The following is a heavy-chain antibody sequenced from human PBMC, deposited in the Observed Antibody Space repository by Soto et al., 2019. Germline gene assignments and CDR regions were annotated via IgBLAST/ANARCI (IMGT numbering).Heavy chain of an antibody. CDR3: ARQAAAGKYYYAMDV. CDR1: GYSFTTYW. J-gene: IGHJ6*02. Sequence: PWGSLRLSCKGSGYSFTTYWIGWVRQMPGKGLEGMVIIYPGDSDTRYSPSFQGQVTISADKSINTTYLQWSSLKASDTAIYYCARQAAAGKYYYAMDVWGQGTTVTVSS. CDR2: IYPGDSDT. V-gene: IGHV5-51*01. D-gene: IGHD6-13*01.